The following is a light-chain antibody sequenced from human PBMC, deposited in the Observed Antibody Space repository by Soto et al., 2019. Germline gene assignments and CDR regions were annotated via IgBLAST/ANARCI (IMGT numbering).Light chain of an antibody. J-gene: IGKJ2*01. CDR2: HAS. CDR1: QSISSW. CDR3: QHYDSFPHT. V-gene: IGKV1-5*01. Sequence: DIQMTQSPSTLSASVGDRVTITCRASQSISSWLAWYQQKPGLAPKLLIYHASNLDSGVPSRFSGSGYGTEFTLTISSLQPDDFAPYYCQHYDSFPHTFGQGAKLEIK.